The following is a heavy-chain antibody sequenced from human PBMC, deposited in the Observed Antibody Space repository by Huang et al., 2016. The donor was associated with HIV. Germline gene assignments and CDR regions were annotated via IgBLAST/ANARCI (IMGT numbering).Heavy chain of an antibody. CDR1: GFTFSSYW. D-gene: IGHD2-8*02. V-gene: IGHV3-74*03. CDR2: INNDGSIT. Sequence: EVQLVESGGGLVQPGGSLRLSCAASGFTFSSYWMQWVRQAPGKGLVWLSRINNDGSITTYADCVKGRITISRDNARNTMYLQMTTLSAGDTAVYYCARHRSSGGVEEAFDIWGPGTLVTVAS. CDR3: ARHRSSGGVEEAFDI. J-gene: IGHJ3*02.